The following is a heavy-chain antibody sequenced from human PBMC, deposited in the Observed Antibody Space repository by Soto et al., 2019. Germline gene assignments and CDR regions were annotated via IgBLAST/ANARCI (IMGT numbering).Heavy chain of an antibody. D-gene: IGHD3-22*01. CDR3: ARANSPYYDSSGYPITGFDP. V-gene: IGHV4-31*03. J-gene: IGHJ5*02. CDR1: GGSISSGVYY. CDR2: IYYSGST. Sequence: PSETLSLTCTVSGGSISSGVYYWSWIRQHPGKGLEWIGYIYYSGSTYYNPSLKSRVTISVDTSKNQFSLKLSSVTAADTAVYYCARANSPYYDSSGYPITGFDPWGQGTLVTVSS.